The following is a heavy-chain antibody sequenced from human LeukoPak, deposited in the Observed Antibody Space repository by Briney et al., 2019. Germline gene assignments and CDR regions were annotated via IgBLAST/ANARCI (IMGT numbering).Heavy chain of an antibody. CDR2: IISDGSSV. V-gene: IGHV3-74*01. CDR1: GFTFSDYW. J-gene: IGHJ5*02. CDR3: ASSGSYSPANWFDP. D-gene: IGHD1-26*01. Sequence: GGSLRLSCIASGFTFSDYWMHWVRQAPGKGPVWVSRIISDGSSVSYVDSVKGRFIVSRDNAKNTLYLQMNSLRVEDTAVYYCASSGSYSPANWFDPWGQGTLVTVSS.